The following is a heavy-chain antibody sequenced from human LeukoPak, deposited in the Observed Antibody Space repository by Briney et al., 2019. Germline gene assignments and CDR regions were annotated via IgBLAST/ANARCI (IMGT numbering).Heavy chain of an antibody. D-gene: IGHD3-10*01. CDR3: ATDLYYSLDY. Sequence: GASVKASFTVSGYTLTELSMHWVRQAPGKGLEWMGGFDPEGGETIYAQKFQGRVTMTEDTSTDTAYMELSSLRSEDTAVYYCATDLYYSLDYWGQGTLVTVSS. CDR2: FDPEGGET. V-gene: IGHV1-24*01. CDR1: GYTLTELS. J-gene: IGHJ4*02.